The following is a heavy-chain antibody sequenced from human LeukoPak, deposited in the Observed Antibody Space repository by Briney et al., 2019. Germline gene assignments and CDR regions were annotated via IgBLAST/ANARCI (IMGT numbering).Heavy chain of an antibody. Sequence: GGSLRLSCAASGFTFSSYGMSWVRQAPGKGLEWVSAISGSGGSTYYADSVKGRFTISRDNFKNTLYLQMNSLRAEDTAVYYCAKDDYGDYYYYYMDVWGKGTTVTISS. CDR1: GFTFSSYG. CDR2: ISGSGGST. J-gene: IGHJ6*03. V-gene: IGHV3-23*01. CDR3: AKDDYGDYYYYYMDV. D-gene: IGHD4-17*01.